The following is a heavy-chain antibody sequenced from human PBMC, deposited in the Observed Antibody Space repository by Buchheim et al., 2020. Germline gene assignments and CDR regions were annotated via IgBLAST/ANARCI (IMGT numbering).Heavy chain of an antibody. J-gene: IGHJ6*02. CDR1: GDSIGSTRYY. V-gene: IGHV4-39*01. Sequence: QLQLQESGPGLVKPSETLSLTCTVSGDSIGSTRYYWGWIRQPPGKVLEWIGSIYYSGGTHYNPSLKSRVTRSVDTSKNQLSLKLSSVTAADTAVYYCARVPDYGDYVSYGMDVWGQGTT. CDR3: ARVPDYGDYVSYGMDV. CDR2: IYYSGGT. D-gene: IGHD4-17*01.